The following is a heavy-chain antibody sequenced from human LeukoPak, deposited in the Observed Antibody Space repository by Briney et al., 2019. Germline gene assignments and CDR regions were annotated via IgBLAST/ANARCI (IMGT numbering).Heavy chain of an antibody. Sequence: PSETLSLTCAVYGGSFSGYYWSWIRQPPGKGLEWIGEINHSGSTNYNPSLKSRVTISVDTSKNQFSLKLSSVTAADTAVYYCARLGIAAAGTAHFDYWGQGTLVTVSS. CDR3: ARLGIAAAGTAHFDY. CDR2: INHSGST. V-gene: IGHV4-34*01. D-gene: IGHD6-13*01. J-gene: IGHJ4*02. CDR1: GGSFSGYY.